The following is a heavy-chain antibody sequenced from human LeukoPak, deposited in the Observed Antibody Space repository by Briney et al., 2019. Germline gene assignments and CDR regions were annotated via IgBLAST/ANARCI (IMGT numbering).Heavy chain of an antibody. CDR2: IRFDGSNK. D-gene: IGHD1-26*01. CDR1: GFTFSSYG. V-gene: IGHV3-30*02. Sequence: GGSLRLSCAASGFTFSSYGMHWVRQAPGKGLEWVAFIRFDGSNKDYADSVKGRFTISRDNSKNTLYLQMNSLRAEDTAVYYCAKDRVVGATISGENDYWGQGTLVTVPS. J-gene: IGHJ4*02. CDR3: AKDRVVGATISGENDY.